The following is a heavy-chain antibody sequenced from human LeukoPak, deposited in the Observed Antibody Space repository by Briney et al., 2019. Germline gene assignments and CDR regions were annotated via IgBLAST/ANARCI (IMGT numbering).Heavy chain of an antibody. CDR3: ARQRGYGSGPLDY. D-gene: IGHD3-10*01. CDR2: IYPGDSVT. V-gene: IGHV5-51*01. Sequence: GESLKISCKASGYSFTSYWIGWVRQMPGKGLEWMGIIYPGDSVTRYSPSFQGQVTISADKSISTAYLQWSSLKASDSAMYYCARQRGYGSGPLDYWGQGTLVTVSS. J-gene: IGHJ4*02. CDR1: GYSFTSYW.